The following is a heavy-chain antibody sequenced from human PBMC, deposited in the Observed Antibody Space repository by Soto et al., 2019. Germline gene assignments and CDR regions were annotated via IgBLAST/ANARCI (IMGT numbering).Heavy chain of an antibody. J-gene: IGHJ3*02. Sequence: GGSLRLSCAASGFTFSSYGMHWVRQAPGKGLEWVAVIWYDGSNKYYADSVKGRFTISRDNSKNTLYLQMNSLRAEDTAVYYCARESSGWYGVSGAFDIWGQGTMVTVSS. CDR1: GFTFSSYG. D-gene: IGHD6-19*01. CDR3: ARESSGWYGVSGAFDI. V-gene: IGHV3-33*01. CDR2: IWYDGSNK.